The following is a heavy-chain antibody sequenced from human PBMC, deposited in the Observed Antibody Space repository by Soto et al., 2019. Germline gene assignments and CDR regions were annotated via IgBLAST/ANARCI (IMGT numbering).Heavy chain of an antibody. CDR3: AREGCSGGSCYPIGE. CDR2: IWYEGSNK. Sequence: QVQLVESGGGVVQPGRSLRLSCEASGFTFSSYGMHWVGQAPGKGLEWVAVIWYEGSNKYYADAVKGRFTISRDNSKNTLYLQMNSLRAEDTAVYYCAREGCSGGSCYPIGEWGQGTLVTVSS. J-gene: IGHJ4*02. D-gene: IGHD2-15*01. CDR1: GFTFSSYG. V-gene: IGHV3-33*01.